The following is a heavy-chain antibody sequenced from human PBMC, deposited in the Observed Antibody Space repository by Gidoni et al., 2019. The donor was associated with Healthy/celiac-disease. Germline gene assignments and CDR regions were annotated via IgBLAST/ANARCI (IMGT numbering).Heavy chain of an antibody. CDR3: ARVSGYSFDY. CDR1: GFTFSSYS. Sequence: EVQLVESGGGLVKPGGSLSLPCAASGFTFSSYSMNWVRQAPGKGLVWVSSISSSSSYIYYADSVKGRFTISRDNAKNSLYLQMNSLRAEDTAVYYCARVSGYSFDYWGQGTLVTVSS. D-gene: IGHD3-22*01. CDR2: ISSSSSYI. V-gene: IGHV3-21*01. J-gene: IGHJ4*02.